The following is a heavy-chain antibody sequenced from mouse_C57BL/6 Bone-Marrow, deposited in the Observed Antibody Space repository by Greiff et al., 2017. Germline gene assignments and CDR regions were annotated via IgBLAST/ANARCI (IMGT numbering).Heavy chain of an antibody. Sequence: VQLQQSGPELVKPGASVKISCKASGYTFTDYYMNWVKQSHGKSLEWIGDINPNNGGTSYNQKFKGKATLTVDKSSSTAYMELRSLTSEDSAVYYCARGESGPFAYWGQGTLVTVSA. CDR3: ARGESGPFAY. V-gene: IGHV1-26*01. CDR2: INPNNGGT. D-gene: IGHD3-2*02. CDR1: GYTFTDYY. J-gene: IGHJ3*01.